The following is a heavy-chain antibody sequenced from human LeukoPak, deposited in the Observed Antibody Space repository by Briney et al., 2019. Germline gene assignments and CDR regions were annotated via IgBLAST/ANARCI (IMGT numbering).Heavy chain of an antibody. V-gene: IGHV3-74*01. CDR1: GFTFSNFW. CDR3: ARDRIDCSSTSCYGRALGDY. J-gene: IGHJ4*02. D-gene: IGHD2-2*01. CDR2: INTGGSST. Sequence: GGSLRLSCAASGFTFSNFWMHWVRKAPGKGLVWVSRINTGGSSTSYADSVKGRFTISRDNAKNTLYLQMNSLRAEDTAVYYCARDRIDCSSTSCYGRALGDYWGQGALVTVFS.